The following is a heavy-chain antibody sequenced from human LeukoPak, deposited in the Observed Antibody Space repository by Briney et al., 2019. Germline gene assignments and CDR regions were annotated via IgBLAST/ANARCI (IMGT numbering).Heavy chain of an antibody. CDR3: ARDAGSVRGVWPMDV. Sequence: TASETLSLTCTVSGGSISSSSYYWGWIRQPPGKGLEWIGSIYYSGSTYYNPSLKSRVTISVDTSKNQFSLKLSSVTAADTAVYYCARDAGSVRGVWPMDVWGQGTTVTVSS. V-gene: IGHV4-39*07. CDR2: IYYSGST. D-gene: IGHD3-10*01. J-gene: IGHJ6*02. CDR1: GGSISSSSYY.